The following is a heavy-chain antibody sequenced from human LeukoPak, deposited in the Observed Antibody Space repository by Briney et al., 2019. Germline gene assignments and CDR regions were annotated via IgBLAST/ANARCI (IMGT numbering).Heavy chain of an antibody. Sequence: GASVKVSCKASGYTFTSYGISWVRQAPGQGLEWMGWISAYNGNTDYAQKLQGRVTMTTDTSTSTAYMELRSLRSDDTAAYYCAVASGYGFQNWFDPWGQGTLVTVSS. CDR2: ISAYNGNT. J-gene: IGHJ5*02. V-gene: IGHV1-18*01. CDR3: AVASGYGFQNWFDP. CDR1: GYTFTSYG. D-gene: IGHD3-10*01.